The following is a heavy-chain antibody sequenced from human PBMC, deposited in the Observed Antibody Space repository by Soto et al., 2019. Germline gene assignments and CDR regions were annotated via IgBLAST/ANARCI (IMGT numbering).Heavy chain of an antibody. Sequence: SETLSLTCAVSGGSISSSNWWSWVRQPPGKGLEWIGEIYHSGSTNYNLSLKSRVTISVDKSKNQFSLKLSSVTAADTAVYYCARADLRWGSWFDPWGQGTLVTVSS. CDR3: ARADLRWGSWFDP. CDR2: IYHSGST. V-gene: IGHV4-4*02. CDR1: GGSISSSNW. J-gene: IGHJ5*02. D-gene: IGHD7-27*01.